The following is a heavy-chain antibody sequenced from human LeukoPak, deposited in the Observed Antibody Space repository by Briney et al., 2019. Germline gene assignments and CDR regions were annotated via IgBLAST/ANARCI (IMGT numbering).Heavy chain of an antibody. Sequence: SVKVSCKASGGTFSSYAISWVRQAPGQGLEWMGGIIPIFGTANYAQKFQGRVTIIADESTSTAYMELSSLRSEDTAVYYCARLDEYRSSSRYYGVDVWGQGTTVTVSS. J-gene: IGHJ6*02. V-gene: IGHV1-69*01. CDR2: IIPIFGTA. CDR3: ARLDEYRSSSRYYGVDV. D-gene: IGHD6-6*01. CDR1: GGTFSSYA.